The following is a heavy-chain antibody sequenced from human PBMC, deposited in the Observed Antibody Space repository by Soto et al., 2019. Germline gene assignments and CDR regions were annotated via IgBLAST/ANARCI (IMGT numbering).Heavy chain of an antibody. Sequence: GGSLRLSCAASGFTFSDHYMDWVRQAPGKGLEWVARSKNKANSFTTEYAASVKGRFTISRDDSESSLFLQMNSLKTEDTAVYYCAREGGSGHPRDDDYWSPGTLVTVSS. CDR2: SKNKANSFTT. CDR1: GFTFSDHY. D-gene: IGHD6-19*01. V-gene: IGHV3-72*01. J-gene: IGHJ4*02. CDR3: AREGGSGHPRDDDY.